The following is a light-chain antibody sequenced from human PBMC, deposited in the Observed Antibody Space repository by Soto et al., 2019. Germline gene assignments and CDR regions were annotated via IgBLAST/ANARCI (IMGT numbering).Light chain of an antibody. J-gene: IGKJ1*01. CDR2: DAS. V-gene: IGKV1-5*01. Sequence: DIQMPQSPSTLSASVGARVTITCRASQSISSWLAWYQQKPGKAPKLLIYDASSLESGVPSRFSGSGSGTEFTLTISSLQPDDFATYYCQQYNSYSWTFGKGTKVDIK. CDR1: QSISSW. CDR3: QQYNSYSWT.